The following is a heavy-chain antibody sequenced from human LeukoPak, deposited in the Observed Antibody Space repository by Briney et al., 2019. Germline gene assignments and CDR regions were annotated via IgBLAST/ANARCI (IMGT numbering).Heavy chain of an antibody. CDR3: AVNSPLDY. CDR1: GFSFSHYW. Sequence: GGSLRLSCAASGFSFSHYWMTWVRQAPGKGLGWVANINQDGSEKYYVDSVKGRFTISRDNAKNSLYLQMNSLRAEDTAVYYCAVNSPLDYWGQGTLVTVSS. V-gene: IGHV3-7*01. J-gene: IGHJ4*02. CDR2: INQDGSEK.